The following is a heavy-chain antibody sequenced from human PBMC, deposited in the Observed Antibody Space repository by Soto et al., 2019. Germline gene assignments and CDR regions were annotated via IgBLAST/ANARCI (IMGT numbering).Heavy chain of an antibody. CDR1: GFTFTRYS. D-gene: IGHD2-21*01. CDR2: ISSTTNYI. J-gene: IGHJ4*02. V-gene: IGHV3-21*06. Sequence: PGGSLRLSCAASGFTFTRYSMNWVRQAPGKGLEWVSSISSTTNYIYYGDSMKGRFTISRDNAKNSLYLEMNSLRAEDTAVYYCARDDGGASYHFDYWGQGTLVTVSS. CDR3: ARDDGGASYHFDY.